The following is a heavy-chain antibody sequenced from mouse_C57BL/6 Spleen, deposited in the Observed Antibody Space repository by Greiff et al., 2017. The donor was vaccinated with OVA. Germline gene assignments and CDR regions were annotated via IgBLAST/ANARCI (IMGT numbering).Heavy chain of an antibody. CDR2: SRNKANDYTT. Sequence: EVQGVESGGGLVQSGRSLRLSCATSGFTFSDFYMEWVRQAPGKGLEWIAASRNKANDYTTEYSASVKGRFIVSRDTSQSILYLQMNALRAEDTAIYYCARDAGWDGIFAYWGQGTLVTVSA. CDR1: GFTFSDFY. CDR3: ARDAGWDGIFAY. V-gene: IGHV7-1*01. D-gene: IGHD4-1*01. J-gene: IGHJ3*01.